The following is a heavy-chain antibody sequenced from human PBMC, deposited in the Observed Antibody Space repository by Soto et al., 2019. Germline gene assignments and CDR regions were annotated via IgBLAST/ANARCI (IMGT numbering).Heavy chain of an antibody. CDR2: ISHSGIT. Sequence: QVQLQESGPGLVRPSGALSVTCAVSGDSISRSHWWSWVRQSPGKGLEWIGEISHSGITNYNPSLKSRVTISGDKSKNQLSRKLTSVTAGDTAVYYCARVRYDRSGFDHWGQGTLVSVSS. D-gene: IGHD3-22*01. V-gene: IGHV4-4*02. CDR1: GDSISRSHW. CDR3: ARVRYDRSGFDH. J-gene: IGHJ4*02.